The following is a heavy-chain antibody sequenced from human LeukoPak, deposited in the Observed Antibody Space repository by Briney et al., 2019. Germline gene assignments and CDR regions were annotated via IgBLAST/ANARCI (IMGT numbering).Heavy chain of an antibody. Sequence: ASVMVSCKASGYTFTSYGISWVRQAPGQGLEWMGWISAYNGNTNYAQKLQGRVTMTTDTSTSTAYMELRSLRSDDTAVYYCARDYRYFDWLLFDYYGMDVWGQGTTVTVSS. CDR2: ISAYNGNT. V-gene: IGHV1-18*01. J-gene: IGHJ6*02. CDR3: ARDYRYFDWLLFDYYGMDV. CDR1: GYTFTSYG. D-gene: IGHD3-9*01.